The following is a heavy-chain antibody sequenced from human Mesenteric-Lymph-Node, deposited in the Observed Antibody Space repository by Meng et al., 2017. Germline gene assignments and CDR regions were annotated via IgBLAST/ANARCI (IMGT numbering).Heavy chain of an antibody. CDR1: GGSVSSISDY. Sequence: GSLRLSCTVSGGSVSSISDYWSWLRQPPGKGLEWIGYIYYSASTNYNPSLESRVTISVDTSKNQFSLRLTSVTSADTAVYYCAGGPYDTGIGNWGQGTLVTVS. CDR2: IYYSAST. D-gene: IGHD3-3*01. CDR3: AGGPYDTGIGN. V-gene: IGHV4-61*01. J-gene: IGHJ4*02.